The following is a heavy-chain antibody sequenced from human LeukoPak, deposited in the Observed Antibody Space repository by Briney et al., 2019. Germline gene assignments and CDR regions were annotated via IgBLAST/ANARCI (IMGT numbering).Heavy chain of an antibody. CDR1: GFTFSSYE. D-gene: IGHD3-9*01. CDR2: ISTSGDTI. Sequence: GGSLRLSCAASGFTFSSYEMNWVRQAPGKGLEWVSYISTSGDTIYYGDSVKGRFTISRDNAKNLLYLQMNSLRAEDTAVYYCARPTALNYWGQGTLVTVSS. V-gene: IGHV3-48*03. CDR3: ARPTALNY. J-gene: IGHJ4*02.